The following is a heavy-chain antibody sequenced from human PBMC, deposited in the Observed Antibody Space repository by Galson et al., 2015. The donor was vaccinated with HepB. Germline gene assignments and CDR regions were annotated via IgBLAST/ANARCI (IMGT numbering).Heavy chain of an antibody. J-gene: IGHJ3*02. CDR2: ISYDGSNK. CDR3: AKEMLRGSSWYPAFDI. D-gene: IGHD6-13*01. V-gene: IGHV3-30*18. CDR1: GFTFSSYG. Sequence: SLRLSCAASGFTFSSYGMHWVRQAPGKGLEWVAVISYDGSNKYYADSVKGRFTISRDNSKNTLYLQMNSLRAEDTAVYYCAKEMLRGSSWYPAFDIWGQGTVVIVSS.